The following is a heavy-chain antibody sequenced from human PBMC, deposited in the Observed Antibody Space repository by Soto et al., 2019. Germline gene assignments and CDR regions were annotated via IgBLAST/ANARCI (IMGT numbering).Heavy chain of an antibody. CDR2: VSTSGRST. J-gene: IGHJ4*02. D-gene: IGHD2-15*01. CDR1: GFIFSEST. V-gene: IGHV3-64D*06. Sequence: EVQLVESGGGLVQPGGSLRLSCSASGFIFSESTIYWVRQVPGKGLEAISAVSTSGRSTYYADSVKDRFTISRDNAKNTLFLQMGNLRPEDMAIYYCVKQAHGLDGVAFDYWGQGTQVTVAS. CDR3: VKQAHGLDGVAFDY.